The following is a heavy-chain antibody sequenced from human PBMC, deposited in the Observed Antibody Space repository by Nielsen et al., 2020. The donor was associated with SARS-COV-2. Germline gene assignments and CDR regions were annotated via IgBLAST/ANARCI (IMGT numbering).Heavy chain of an antibody. D-gene: IGHD6-19*01. J-gene: IGHJ6*02. CDR3: ARDSSGWYALTTYYYYGMDV. V-gene: IGHV3-7*01. CDR2: VKEDGSEM. Sequence: VRQMPGKGLEWVANVKEDGSEMYYVDSLKGRFTISRDNAKNSLYLQMNSLRAEDTAVYYCARDSSGWYALTTYYYYGMDVWGQGTTVTVSS.